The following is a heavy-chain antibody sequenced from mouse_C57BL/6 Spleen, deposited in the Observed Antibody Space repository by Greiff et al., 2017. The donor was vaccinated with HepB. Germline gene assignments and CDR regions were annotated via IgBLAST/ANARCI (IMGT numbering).Heavy chain of an antibody. CDR2: IHPNSGST. Sequence: QVQLKQPGAELVKPGASVKLSCKASGYTFTSYWMHWVKQRPGQGLEWIGMIHPNSGSTNYNEKFKSKATLTVDKSSSTAYMQLSSLTSEDSAVYYCARSGDYYGWYFDVWGTGTTVTVSS. CDR3: ARSGDYYGWYFDV. CDR1: GYTFTSYW. J-gene: IGHJ1*03. V-gene: IGHV1-64*01. D-gene: IGHD1-1*01.